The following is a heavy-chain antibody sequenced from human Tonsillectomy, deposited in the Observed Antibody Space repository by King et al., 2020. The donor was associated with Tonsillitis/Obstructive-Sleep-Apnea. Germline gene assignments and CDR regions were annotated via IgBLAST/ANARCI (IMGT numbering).Heavy chain of an antibody. V-gene: IGHV3-9*01. Sequence: VQLVESGGGLVQPGRSLRLSCAVSGFTFDDYAMHWVRQAPGKGLEWVSTITWNSGNMVYADSVRGRFTISRDNAKNSLYLQMNSLRAEDTALYYCAKYIRNYLDAFDIWGQGTMVTVSS. CDR3: AKYIRNYLDAFDI. J-gene: IGHJ3*02. D-gene: IGHD1-7*01. CDR1: GFTFDDYA. CDR2: ITWNSGNM.